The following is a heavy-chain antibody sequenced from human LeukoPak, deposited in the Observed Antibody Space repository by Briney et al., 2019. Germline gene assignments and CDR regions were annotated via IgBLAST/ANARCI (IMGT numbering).Heavy chain of an antibody. V-gene: IGHV1-2*02. CDR2: IDPNGGGT. Sequence: ASVNVSCKASVYTFTESYIHWVRQAPGQGLEWMGLIDPNGGGTNYAQKFQYSVTMTRDTSVNTAFMELSRLKSDDTAIYYCARGRGTTMVRGVITNYFDVWGRGSLVTVSS. J-gene: IGHJ2*01. CDR3: ARGRGTTMVRGVITNYFDV. D-gene: IGHD3-10*01. CDR1: VYTFTESY.